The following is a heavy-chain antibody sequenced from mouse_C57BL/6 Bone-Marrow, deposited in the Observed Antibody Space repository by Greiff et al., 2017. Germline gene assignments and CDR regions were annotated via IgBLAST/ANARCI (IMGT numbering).Heavy chain of an antibody. CDR3: ARRAHCGSSPYCAMDY. V-gene: IGHV8-12*01. J-gene: IGHJ4*01. CDR2: SYWDDDK. CDR1: GFSLSTSGMG. D-gene: IGHD1-1*01. Sequence: QVTLQVSGPGILQPSPTLSLTCSSSGFSLSTSGMGVSWIRQPSGKGLEWLAHSYWDDDKRYNPSLKSQPITSKDTSRNQVFPKITSVDTADTATYYCARRAHCGSSPYCAMDYWGQGTSVTVSS.